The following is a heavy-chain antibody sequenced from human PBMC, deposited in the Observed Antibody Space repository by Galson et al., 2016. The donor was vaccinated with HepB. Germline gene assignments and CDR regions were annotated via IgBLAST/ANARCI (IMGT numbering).Heavy chain of an antibody. J-gene: IGHJ4*02. Sequence: SLRLSCAASGFKFSTYGMHWVRQAPGKGLEWVAVIWYDGGTKYYADSVKGRFTIARDNSKNTLYLQMNSLRAEDTAVYYCARAQRWELCTEYWGQGTLVTVSS. D-gene: IGHD3-16*01. V-gene: IGHV3-33*01. CDR3: ARAQRWELCTEY. CDR2: IWYDGGTK. CDR1: GFKFSTYG.